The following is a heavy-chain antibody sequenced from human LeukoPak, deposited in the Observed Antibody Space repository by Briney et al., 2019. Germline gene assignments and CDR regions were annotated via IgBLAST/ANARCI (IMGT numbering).Heavy chain of an antibody. CDR1: GGSISSSNW. Sequence: SGTLSLTCAVSGGSISSSNWWSWVRQPPGKGLEWIGEIYHSGSTNYNPSLKSRVTISVDTSKNQFSLRLNSVTAADTAVYYRARGSSGYSYGWGQGTLVTVSS. D-gene: IGHD5-18*01. V-gene: IGHV4-4*02. CDR2: IYHSGST. CDR3: ARGSSGYSYG. J-gene: IGHJ4*02.